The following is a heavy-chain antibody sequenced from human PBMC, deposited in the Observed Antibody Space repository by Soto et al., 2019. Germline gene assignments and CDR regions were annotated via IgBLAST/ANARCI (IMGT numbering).Heavy chain of an antibody. CDR3: AVAVAGPTAIGY. V-gene: IGHV3-30*03. D-gene: IGHD6-19*01. Sequence: GGSLRLSCAASGFTFSSYGMHWVRQAPGKGLEWVAVISYDGSNKYYADSVKGRFTISRDNSKNTLYLQMNSLRAEDTAVYYCAVAVAGPTAIGYWGQGTLVTVSS. J-gene: IGHJ4*02. CDR2: ISYDGSNK. CDR1: GFTFSSYG.